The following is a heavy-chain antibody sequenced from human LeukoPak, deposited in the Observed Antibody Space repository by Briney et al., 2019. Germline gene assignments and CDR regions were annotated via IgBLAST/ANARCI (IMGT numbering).Heavy chain of an antibody. Sequence: GGSLRLSCAASGFTVSSNYMSWVRQAPGKGLEWVSVIYSGGSTYYADSVKGRFTISRDNSKNTLYLQMNSLRAEDTAVYYCARNRLQLDLGWYFDLWGRGTLVTVSS. D-gene: IGHD1-7*01. CDR2: IYSGGST. V-gene: IGHV3-53*01. CDR3: ARNRLQLDLGWYFDL. J-gene: IGHJ2*01. CDR1: GFTVSSNY.